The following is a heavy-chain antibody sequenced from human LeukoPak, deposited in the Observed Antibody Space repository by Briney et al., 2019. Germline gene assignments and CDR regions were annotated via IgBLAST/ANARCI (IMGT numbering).Heavy chain of an antibody. J-gene: IGHJ4*02. D-gene: IGHD6-13*01. Sequence: ASVKVSCKASGYTFTSYCIHWVRQAPGQGLQWMGLINPSGGSTSYAQKYQGRVTMTRDTSTSTVFMELSSLTSEDTAVYYCARTFSIASAGRNDYWGQGTLVTVSS. CDR1: GYTFTSYC. CDR3: ARTFSIASAGRNDY. CDR2: INPSGGST. V-gene: IGHV1-46*01.